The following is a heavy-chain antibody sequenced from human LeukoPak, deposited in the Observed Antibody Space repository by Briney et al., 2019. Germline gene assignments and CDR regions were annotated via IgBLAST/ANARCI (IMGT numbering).Heavy chain of an antibody. CDR2: ISSTGTT. CDR3: ARLDILVPRAVEWFDP. J-gene: IGHJ5*02. CDR1: GDSISGKY. V-gene: IGHV4-4*07. D-gene: IGHD3-9*01. Sequence: SETLSLTCTVSGDSISGKYWSWIRRPAGRGMEWLGRISSTGTTDYSPSLKGRATMSLDTSKNQFSLSLTSVTAADTAVYYCARLDILVPRAVEWFDPWGQGTLVIVSS.